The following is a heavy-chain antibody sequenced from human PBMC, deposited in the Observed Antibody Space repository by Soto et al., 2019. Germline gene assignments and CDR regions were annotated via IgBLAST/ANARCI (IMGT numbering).Heavy chain of an antibody. D-gene: IGHD3-10*01. CDR3: ARDRVATTPHYYYGMDV. V-gene: IGHV3-53*01. CDR1: GFTVSSNY. Sequence: GGSLRLSCAASGFTVSSNYMSWVRQAPGKGLEWVSVIYSGGSTYYADSVKGRFTISRDNSKNTLYLQMNSLRAEDAAVYYCARDRVATTPHYYYGMDVWGQGTTVTVSS. CDR2: IYSGGST. J-gene: IGHJ6*02.